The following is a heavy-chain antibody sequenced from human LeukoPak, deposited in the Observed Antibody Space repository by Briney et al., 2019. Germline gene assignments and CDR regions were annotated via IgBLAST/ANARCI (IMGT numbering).Heavy chain of an antibody. J-gene: IGHJ4*02. CDR3: ARIDSGSYYDLASDY. Sequence: GCAVTVSRKGSGGTFSSYTISGVGQARGQGGEGMGQIIPILGIANYAQKFQGRVTITADKSTSTAYMELSSLRSEDTAVYYCARIDSGSYYDLASDYWGQGTLVTVSS. D-gene: IGHD1-26*01. CDR2: IIPILGIA. V-gene: IGHV1-69*02. CDR1: GGTFSSYT.